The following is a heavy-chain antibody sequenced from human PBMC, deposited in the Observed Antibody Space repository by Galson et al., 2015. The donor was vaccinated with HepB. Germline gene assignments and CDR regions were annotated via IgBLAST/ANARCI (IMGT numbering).Heavy chain of an antibody. Sequence: LRLSCAASGFTFSSYAMSWVRQAPGKGLEWVSAISGSGGSTYYADSVKGRFTISRDNSKNTLYLQVNSLRAEDTAVYYCARAITMVRELDYWGQGTLVTVSS. CDR1: GFTFSSYA. J-gene: IGHJ4*02. D-gene: IGHD3-10*01. CDR3: ARAITMVRELDY. CDR2: ISGSGGST. V-gene: IGHV3-23*01.